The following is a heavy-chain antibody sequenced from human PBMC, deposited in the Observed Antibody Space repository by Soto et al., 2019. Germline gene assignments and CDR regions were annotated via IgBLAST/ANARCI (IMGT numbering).Heavy chain of an antibody. CDR2: ISYDGSNK. Sequence: GGSLRLSCVASGFFFRDFGMHWVRQAPGKGLEWVAVISYDGSNKYYADSVKGRFTISRDNSKNTLYLQMNSLRAEDTAVYYCAKEYRHIVVVTARWGMDVWGQGTTVTVSS. D-gene: IGHD2-21*02. V-gene: IGHV3-30*18. J-gene: IGHJ6*02. CDR3: AKEYRHIVVVTARWGMDV. CDR1: GFFFRDFG.